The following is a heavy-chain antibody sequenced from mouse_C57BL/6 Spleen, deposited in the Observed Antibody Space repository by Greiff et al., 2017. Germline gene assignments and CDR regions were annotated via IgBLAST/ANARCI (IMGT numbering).Heavy chain of an antibody. CDR2: INPGSGGT. V-gene: IGHV1-54*01. D-gene: IGHD1-2*01. CDR1: GYAFTNYL. CDR3: AREGGTATYAMDY. Sequence: QVQLQQSGAELVRPGTSVKVSCKASGYAFTNYLIEWVKQRPGQGLEWIGVINPGSGGTNYNEKFKGKATLTAAKSSSTAYMQLSSLTSEDSAVYFCAREGGTATYAMDYWGQGTSVTVSS. J-gene: IGHJ4*01.